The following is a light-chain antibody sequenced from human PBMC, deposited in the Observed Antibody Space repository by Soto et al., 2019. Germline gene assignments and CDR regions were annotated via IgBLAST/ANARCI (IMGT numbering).Light chain of an antibody. CDR2: DIS. J-gene: IGKJ5*01. CDR1: QSLSSNY. CDR3: QQYGGSMT. Sequence: EIVLTQSPGTLSLSPGDTATLSCRASQSLSSNYLAWYQQRPGQAPKLLIYDISSRATGIPDRFSGSGSGTYFTLTITSLDPEDFAVYYCQQYGGSMTFGQGTRLE. V-gene: IGKV3-20*01.